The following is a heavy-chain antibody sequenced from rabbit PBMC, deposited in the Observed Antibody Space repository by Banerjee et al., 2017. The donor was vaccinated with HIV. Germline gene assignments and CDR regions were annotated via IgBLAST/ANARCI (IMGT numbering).Heavy chain of an antibody. CDR1: GFSFSSSDY. D-gene: IGHD1-1*01. V-gene: IGHV1S40*01. J-gene: IGHJ6*01. CDR2: IAGSSSGFT. CDR3: ARDTSSSFSSYGMDL. Sequence: QSLEESGGGLAQPEGSLTLTCKASGFSFSSSDYICWVRQAPGKGLEWISCIAGSSSGFTYYASWAKGRFTISKPSSTTVTLQMTSLTAADTATYFCARDTSSSFSSYGMDLWGPGTLVTVS.